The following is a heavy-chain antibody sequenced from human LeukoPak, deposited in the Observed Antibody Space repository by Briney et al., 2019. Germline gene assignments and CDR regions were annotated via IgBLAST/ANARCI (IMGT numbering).Heavy chain of an antibody. CDR3: AKDGEIVATITPYYFDY. CDR2: ISGSGGST. Sequence: GGSLRLSCAASGFTFSSYEMNWVRQAPGKGLEWVSAISGSGGSTYYADSVKGRFTISRDNSKNTLYLQMNSLRAEDTAVYYCAKDGEIVATITPYYFDYWGQGTLVTVSS. D-gene: IGHD5-12*01. V-gene: IGHV3-23*01. J-gene: IGHJ4*02. CDR1: GFTFSSYE.